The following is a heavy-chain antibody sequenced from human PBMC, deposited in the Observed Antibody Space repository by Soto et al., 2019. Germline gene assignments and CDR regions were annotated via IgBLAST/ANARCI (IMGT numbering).Heavy chain of an antibody. CDR2: IYYSGST. CDR1: GGSISSYY. V-gene: IGHV4-59*08. Sequence: SETLSLTCTVSGGSISSYYWSWIRQPPGKGLEWIGYIYYSGSTNYNTSLKSRVTISVDTSKNQFSLKLSSVTAADTAVYYCASHYDSSGYYDWYFDLWGRGTLVTVSS. CDR3: ASHYDSSGYYDWYFDL. D-gene: IGHD3-22*01. J-gene: IGHJ2*01.